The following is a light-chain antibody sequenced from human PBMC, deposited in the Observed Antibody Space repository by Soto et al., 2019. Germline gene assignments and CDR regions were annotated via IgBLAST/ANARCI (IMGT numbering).Light chain of an antibody. Sequence: DIQMTQSPSTLSASVVDRVTISFRASQSVGSWLAWYQQKPGKAPKFLIYSGSSRATGIPVRFSGSGSETDFTLTITRLEPEDFAMYYCQQYSSSRTFGQGTRLEIK. J-gene: IGKJ5*01. CDR1: QSVGSW. CDR2: SGS. CDR3: QQYSSSRT. V-gene: IGKV1-5*01.